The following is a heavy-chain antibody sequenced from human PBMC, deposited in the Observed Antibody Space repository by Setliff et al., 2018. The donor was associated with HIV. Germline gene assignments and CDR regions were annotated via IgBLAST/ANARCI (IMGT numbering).Heavy chain of an antibody. J-gene: IGHJ4*02. CDR1: GSGTYY. D-gene: IGHD4-17*01. Sequence: PSETLSLTCTVSGSGTYYWSWIRRPAGKGLEWIGRVSSRGDTNYNPSLKSRVTMSVDTSKNQFSLKLTSVTASDTAVYYCARAAAGNTGPFDLWGQGSPVTVSS. CDR2: VSSRGDT. V-gene: IGHV4-4*07. CDR3: ARAAAGNTGPFDL.